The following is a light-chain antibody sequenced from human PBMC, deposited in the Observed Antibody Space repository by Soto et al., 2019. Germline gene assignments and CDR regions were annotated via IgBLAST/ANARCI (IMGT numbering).Light chain of an antibody. CDR1: QSISGTY. Sequence: EIVLTQSPVTLSVSPGERATLSCRASQSISGTYLAWYQQKPGQAPRLLMSDASSRAAGIPERFSGSGPGTDFTLTLSRLDPEDLAVYYCQHYGDSTRTFTFGHGTKVDIK. CDR2: DAS. V-gene: IGKV3-20*01. J-gene: IGKJ3*01. CDR3: QHYGDSTRTFT.